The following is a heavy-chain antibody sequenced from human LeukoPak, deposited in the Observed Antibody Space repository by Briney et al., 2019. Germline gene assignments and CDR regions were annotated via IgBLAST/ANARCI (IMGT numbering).Heavy chain of an antibody. CDR1: GGSISGYY. D-gene: IGHD5-18*01. J-gene: IGHJ4*02. CDR3: ARCDSVTALDY. CDR2: NYYNENT. V-gene: IGHV4-59*01. Sequence: PSETLSLTCTVSGGSISGYYWSWIRRPPGKALEWIGYNYYNENTNYNPSLKSRATISVDTSKNQFSLKLTSVTAADTAVYYCARCDSVTALDYWGQGTLVTVSS.